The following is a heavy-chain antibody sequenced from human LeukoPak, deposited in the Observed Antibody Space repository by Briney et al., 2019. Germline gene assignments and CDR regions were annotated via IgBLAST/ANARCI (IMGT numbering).Heavy chain of an antibody. J-gene: IGHJ3*01. V-gene: IGHV3-21*01. CDR3: VREGVAPYRLDGLDV. CDR1: GFTFSSYS. Sequence: GGSLRLSCAASGFTFSSYSMNWVRQAPGKGLEWVSSISSSSSYIYYADSVKGRFTISRDNAKNSLYLQMNSLRAEDTAVYYCVREGVAPYRLDGLDVWGQGTMVTVSS. D-gene: IGHD2-2*01. CDR2: ISSSSSYI.